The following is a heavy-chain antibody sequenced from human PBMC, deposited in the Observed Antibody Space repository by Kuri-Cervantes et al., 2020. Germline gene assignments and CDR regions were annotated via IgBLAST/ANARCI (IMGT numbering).Heavy chain of an antibody. J-gene: IGHJ2*01. D-gene: IGHD2-21*01. V-gene: IGHV3-48*01. CDR1: GFSFDSYS. Sequence: GESLKISCAASGFSFDSYSMSWVRQAPGKGLEWISYIGSSGSLIYYEDSVKGRVTISRDNSKNTLYLQMNSLRAEDTAVYYCAREIPRYFDLWGRGTLVTVSS. CDR3: AREIPRYFDL. CDR2: IGSSGSLI.